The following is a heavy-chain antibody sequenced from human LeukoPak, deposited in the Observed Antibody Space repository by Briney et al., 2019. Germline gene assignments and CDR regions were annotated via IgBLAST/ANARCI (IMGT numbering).Heavy chain of an antibody. J-gene: IGHJ6*03. Sequence: PGGSLRLSCAASGFTFSGSAMHWVRQASGKGLEWVGRIRSKANSYATADAASVKGRFNISRDDSKNTAYLQMNSLKTEDTAVYYCTSRPRANQLVWGGYYYYMDVWGKGTTVTVSS. CDR1: GFTFSGSA. CDR3: TSRPRANQLVWGGYYYYMDV. D-gene: IGHD6-13*01. V-gene: IGHV3-73*01. CDR2: IRSKANSYAT.